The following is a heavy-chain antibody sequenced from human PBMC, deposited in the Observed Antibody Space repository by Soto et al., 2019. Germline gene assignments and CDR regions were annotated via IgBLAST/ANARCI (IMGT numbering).Heavy chain of an antibody. Sequence: SVKVSFKASGYSFTSYAIDWVRQAPGQGPEWMGWISPYNGSTNYAQNVKGRVVMTTDISTNTVYLELRSLRSDDTAKYYCGRSRTDSYAMDVWGQGTTVTVSS. CDR3: GRSRTDSYAMDV. V-gene: IGHV1-18*01. J-gene: IGHJ6*02. CDR2: ISPYNGST. D-gene: IGHD2-8*02. CDR1: GYSFTSYA.